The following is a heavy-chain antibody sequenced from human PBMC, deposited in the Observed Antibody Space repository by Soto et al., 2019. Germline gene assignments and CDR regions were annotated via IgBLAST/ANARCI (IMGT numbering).Heavy chain of an antibody. CDR2: ILYDGSSK. Sequence: QEKLVESGGGVVQPGRSLRLSCAASGFTFSADGMHWVRQAPGKGLEWVTVILYDGSSKYYADSVKGRFIVSRDNSKNTLYLQMNCLRPEDTAVYYCAKVTFSGDYYFSYGMDLWGQGTTVTVSS. D-gene: IGHD1-26*01. V-gene: IGHV3-30*18. CDR1: GFTFSADG. J-gene: IGHJ6*02. CDR3: AKVTFSGDYYFSYGMDL.